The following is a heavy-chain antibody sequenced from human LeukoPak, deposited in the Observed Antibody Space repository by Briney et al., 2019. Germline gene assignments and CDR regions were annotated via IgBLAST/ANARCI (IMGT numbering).Heavy chain of an antibody. Sequence: GGSLRLSCAASGFSFSNYWMTWVRQAPGRGLERVADINGDGSHSYCVDSVKGRFTLSRDNAKNSLFLQMNSLRAEDTAVYYCVKNSGWYCLDYWGQGTLVTVSS. CDR1: GFSFSNYW. CDR3: VKNSGWYCLDY. CDR2: INGDGSHS. D-gene: IGHD6-13*01. V-gene: IGHV3-7*03. J-gene: IGHJ4*02.